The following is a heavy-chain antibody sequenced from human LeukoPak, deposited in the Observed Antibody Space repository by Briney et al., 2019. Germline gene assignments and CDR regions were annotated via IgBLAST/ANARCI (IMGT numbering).Heavy chain of an antibody. CDR1: GFTFSSYA. D-gene: IGHD4-17*01. Sequence: GGSLRLSCAASGFTFSSYAMSWVRQAPGKGLEWVSAISGSGGSTYYADSVKGRFTISRDSAKNSLYLQMNSLRAEDTAVYYCARAGTTVTTHFDYWGQGTLVTVSS. CDR2: ISGSGGST. CDR3: ARAGTTVTTHFDY. J-gene: IGHJ4*02. V-gene: IGHV3-23*01.